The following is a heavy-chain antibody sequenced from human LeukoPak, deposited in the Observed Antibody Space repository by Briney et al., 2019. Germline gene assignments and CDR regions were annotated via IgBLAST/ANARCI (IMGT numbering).Heavy chain of an antibody. Sequence: PSETLSLTCTVSGGSVSSSSYYWGWIRQPPGRGLEWIGNVFYVGDTYYNPSLKSRVTISVDTSKNQFSLKLTSVTAADTALYYCARASSGRYSEIDNWGQGTLVTVSS. D-gene: IGHD1-26*01. CDR3: ARASSGRYSEIDN. V-gene: IGHV4-39*01. CDR2: VFYVGDT. J-gene: IGHJ4*02. CDR1: GGSVSSSSYY.